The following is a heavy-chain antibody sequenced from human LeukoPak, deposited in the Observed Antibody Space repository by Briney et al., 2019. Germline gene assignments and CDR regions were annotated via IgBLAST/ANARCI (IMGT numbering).Heavy chain of an antibody. Sequence: GGSLRLSCAASGFTFSSYSMNWVRQAPGNGLEWVSYISSSDSTIYYADSVKGRFTISRDNAKNSLYLQMNSLRAEDTAVYYCARGRFGYNYDYWGQGTLVTVSS. V-gene: IGHV3-48*04. J-gene: IGHJ4*02. CDR3: ARGRFGYNYDY. CDR2: ISSSDSTI. D-gene: IGHD1-1*01. CDR1: GFTFSSYS.